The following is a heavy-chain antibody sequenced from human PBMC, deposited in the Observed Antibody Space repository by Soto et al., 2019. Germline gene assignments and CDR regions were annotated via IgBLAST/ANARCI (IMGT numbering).Heavy chain of an antibody. V-gene: IGHV4-59*01. CDR3: ARADVGQWLGPIDY. D-gene: IGHD6-19*01. CDR1: GGSISSYY. J-gene: IGHJ4*02. CDR2: IYYSGST. Sequence: SETLSLTCTVSGGSISSYYWSWIRQPPGKGLEWIGYIYYSGSTNYNPSLKSRVTISVDTSKNQFSLKLSSVTAADTAVYYCARADVGQWLGPIDYWGQGTLVTVSS.